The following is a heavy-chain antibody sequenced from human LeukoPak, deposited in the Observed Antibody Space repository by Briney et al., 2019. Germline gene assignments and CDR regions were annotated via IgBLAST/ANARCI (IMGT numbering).Heavy chain of an antibody. V-gene: IGHV3-30*18. CDR3: AKDFSYCTSSSCYAPGFGFDP. J-gene: IGHJ5*02. CDR2: RSYDGSKK. D-gene: IGHD2-2*01. Sequence: GGSLRLSCAASGFTFSRYGIHWVRQAPGKGLEWVAVRSYDGSKKYYADSVKGRFTISRDNSKNTLYLQMNSLRDEDTAVYYCAKDFSYCTSSSCYAPGFGFDPWGQGTLVTVSS. CDR1: GFTFSRYG.